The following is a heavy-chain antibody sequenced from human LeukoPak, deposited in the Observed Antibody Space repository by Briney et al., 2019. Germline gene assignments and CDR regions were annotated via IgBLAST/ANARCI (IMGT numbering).Heavy chain of an antibody. CDR2: ISGTGGFT. D-gene: IGHD3-3*01. Sequence: GGSLRLSCAASGFTFNNCGMSWVRQAPGKGLEWVSAISGTGGFTFYADSVKGRFTISRDNSKNTLYLQMNSLRAEDTAVYYCAKIGRSYDFWTGYYEEEVDYMDVWGKGTTVTVSS. CDR1: GFTFNNCG. J-gene: IGHJ6*03. V-gene: IGHV3-23*01. CDR3: AKIGRSYDFWTGYYEEEVDYMDV.